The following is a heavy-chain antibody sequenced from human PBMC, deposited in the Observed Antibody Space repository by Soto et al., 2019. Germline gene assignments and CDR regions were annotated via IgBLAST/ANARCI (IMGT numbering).Heavy chain of an antibody. V-gene: IGHV5-10-1*01. D-gene: IGHD3-16*02. CDR1: GYSFTSYW. J-gene: IGHJ3*02. CDR2: IDPSDSYT. Sequence: PGESLKISCKGSGYSFTSYWISWVRQMPGKGLEWMGRIDPSDSYTNYSPSFQGHVTISADKSISTAYLQWSSLKASDTAMYYCATRYVWGSYRPDDAFDIWGQGTMVTVSS. CDR3: ATRYVWGSYRPDDAFDI.